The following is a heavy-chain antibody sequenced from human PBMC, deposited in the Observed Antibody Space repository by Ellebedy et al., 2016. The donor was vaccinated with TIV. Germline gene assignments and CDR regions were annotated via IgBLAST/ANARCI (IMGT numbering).Heavy chain of an antibody. CDR3: ARDGQLHGMDV. CDR2: ISVYNGDT. Sequence: AASVKVSCKTSGYTFNSYGISWVRQAPGQGLEWMGWISVYNGDTNYAQKFQGRDTMTTDASTSTAYMELRSLRSDDTAVYYCARDGQLHGMDVWGQGTMVIVSS. J-gene: IGHJ6*02. D-gene: IGHD2-2*01. V-gene: IGHV1-18*01. CDR1: GYTFNSYG.